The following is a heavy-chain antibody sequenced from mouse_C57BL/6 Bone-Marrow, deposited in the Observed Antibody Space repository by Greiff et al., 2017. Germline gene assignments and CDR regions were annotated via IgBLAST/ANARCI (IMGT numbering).Heavy chain of an antibody. J-gene: IGHJ1*03. V-gene: IGHV1-15*01. Sequence: QVQLQQSGAELVRPGASVTLSCKASGYTFTDYEMHWVQQTPVHGLEWIGAIDPETGGTAYNQKFKGKAILTADKSSSTAYMELRSLTSVDSAVYYCARATVVAKDDVWGTGTTVTVSS. CDR3: ARATVVAKDDV. CDR2: IDPETGGT. D-gene: IGHD1-1*01. CDR1: GYTFTDYE.